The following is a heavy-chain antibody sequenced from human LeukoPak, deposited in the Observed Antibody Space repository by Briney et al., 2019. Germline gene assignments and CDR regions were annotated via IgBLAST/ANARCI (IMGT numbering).Heavy chain of an antibody. V-gene: IGHV3-23*03. CDR1: GFTFSNFA. D-gene: IGHD2-21*02. CDR2: FYSDGYI. J-gene: IGHJ5*02. Sequence: PGGSLRLSCSASGFTFSNFAMSWVRQAPGKGLEWVAVFYSDGYISYADSVKGRFTISRDNSKNTLYLQMDSLRAEDTAVYYCARQVRGDGRGGFDPWGQGTLVTVSS. CDR3: ARQVRGDGRGGFDP.